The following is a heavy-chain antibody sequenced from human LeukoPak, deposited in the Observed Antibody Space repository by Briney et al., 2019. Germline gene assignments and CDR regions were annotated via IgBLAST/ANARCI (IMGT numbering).Heavy chain of an antibody. CDR3: ARGGGASPSDY. Sequence: SETLSLTCTVSGYSISSSYWSWIRQPAGKGLEWIVRFYTSGSANYNPSLKSRVAMSVDTSKNQLSLKLTSVTAADTAVYYCARGGGASPSDYWGQGILVTVSS. V-gene: IGHV4-4*07. D-gene: IGHD2-2*01. CDR2: FYTSGSA. J-gene: IGHJ4*02. CDR1: GYSISSSY.